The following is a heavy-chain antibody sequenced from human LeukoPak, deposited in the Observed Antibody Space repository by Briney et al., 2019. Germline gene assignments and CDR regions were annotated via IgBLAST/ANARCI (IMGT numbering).Heavy chain of an antibody. CDR1: GGSFSGYY. J-gene: IGHJ3*02. Sequence: SETLSLTCAVYGGSFSGYYWSWIRQPPGKGLEWIGSIYYSGSTYYNPSLKSRVTISVDTSKNQFSLKLRSVTAADTAVYYCARVGGITMIVVLITDAFDIWGQGTMVTVSS. CDR2: IYYSGST. V-gene: IGHV4-34*01. CDR3: ARVGGITMIVVLITDAFDI. D-gene: IGHD3-22*01.